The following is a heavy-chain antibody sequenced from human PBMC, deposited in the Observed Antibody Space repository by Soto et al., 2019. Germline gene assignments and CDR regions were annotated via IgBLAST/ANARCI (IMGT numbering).Heavy chain of an antibody. CDR3: ARIAAAGTGAYYYYYGMDV. J-gene: IGHJ6*02. V-gene: IGHV4-39*01. D-gene: IGHD6-13*01. CDR1: GGSISSSSYY. CDR2: IYYSGST. Sequence: SETLSLTCTVSGGSISSSSYYWGWIRQPPGKGLEWIGSIYYSGSTYYNPSLKSRVTISVDTSKNQFSLKLSSVTAADTAVYYCARIAAAGTGAYYYYYGMDVWGQGTTVTVSS.